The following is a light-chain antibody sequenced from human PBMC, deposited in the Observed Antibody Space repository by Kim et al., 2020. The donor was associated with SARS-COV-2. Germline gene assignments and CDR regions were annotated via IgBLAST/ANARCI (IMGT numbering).Light chain of an antibody. Sequence: DIVMTQSPDSLSVSLGEWATINCKSSQSVFYSSNNKNYLAWYQQKPGQPPKLLIYWASTRESGVPDRFSGSGSGTDFTLTISSLQAEDVAVYYCQQYYSSPGFTFGPGTKVDIK. CDR2: WAS. CDR3: QQYYSSPGFT. CDR1: QSVFYSSNNKNY. V-gene: IGKV4-1*01. J-gene: IGKJ3*01.